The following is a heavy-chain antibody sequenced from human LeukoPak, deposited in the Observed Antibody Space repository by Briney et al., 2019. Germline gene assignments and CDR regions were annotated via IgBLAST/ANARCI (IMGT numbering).Heavy chain of an antibody. D-gene: IGHD3-22*01. CDR1: GGTFSSYA. J-gene: IGHJ4*02. CDR3: AGRSYYYDSSGYYSFDY. V-gene: IGHV1-69*13. Sequence: SVTVSCKASGGTFSSYAISWVRQAPGQGLEWMGGIIPIFGTANYAQKFQGRVTITADESTSTAYMELSSLRSEDTAVYYCAGRSYYYDSSGYYSFDYWGQGTLVTVSS. CDR2: IIPIFGTA.